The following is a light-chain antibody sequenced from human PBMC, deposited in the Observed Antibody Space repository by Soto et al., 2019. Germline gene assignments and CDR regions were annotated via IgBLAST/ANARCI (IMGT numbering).Light chain of an antibody. CDR2: AAS. V-gene: IGKV1-27*01. Sequence: DIQMTQSPSSLSASVGDRVTITCRASQGISNYLVWYQQKPGKVPKLLIYAASTLQSGVPSRFSGSGSGTDFTLTIGNLQPEDVATYYCQKYDSVPYTFGQGTKLEIE. CDR3: QKYDSVPYT. J-gene: IGKJ2*01. CDR1: QGISNY.